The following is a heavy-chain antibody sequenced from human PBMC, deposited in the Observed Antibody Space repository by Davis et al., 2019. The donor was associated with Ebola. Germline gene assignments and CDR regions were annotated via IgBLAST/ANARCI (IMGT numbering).Heavy chain of an antibody. Sequence: ASVTVSCKASGYTFTDYNIHWMRQAPGQGLEWLGRVILKSGATNYPQKFQGRVTMTRDTSISTVYMELSSLRYDDTADYYCARGHNYAHEYWGQGTLVTVSS. CDR2: VILKSGAT. CDR3: ARGHNYAHEY. D-gene: IGHD4-11*01. CDR1: GYTFTDYN. J-gene: IGHJ4*02. V-gene: IGHV1-2*06.